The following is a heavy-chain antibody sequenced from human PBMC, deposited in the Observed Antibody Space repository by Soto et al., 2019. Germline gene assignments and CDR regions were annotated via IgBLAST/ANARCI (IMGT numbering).Heavy chain of an antibody. V-gene: IGHV5-51*01. CDR3: ARHPGRGRHIYYYYYGMDV. J-gene: IGHJ6*02. D-gene: IGHD2-21*01. Sequence: GESLKISCKGSGYSFTSYWIGWVRQMPGKGLEWMGIIYPGDSDTRYSPSFQGQVTISADKSISTAYLQWSSLKASDTAMYYCARHPGRGRHIYYYYYGMDVWGQGTTVTVSS. CDR1: GYSFTSYW. CDR2: IYPGDSDT.